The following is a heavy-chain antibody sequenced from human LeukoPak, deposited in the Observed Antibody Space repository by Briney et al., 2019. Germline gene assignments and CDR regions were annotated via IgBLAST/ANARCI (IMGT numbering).Heavy chain of an antibody. Sequence: GGSLRLSCAASGFTFSSYGMTWVRQAPGKGLEWVSYISSSSSTIYYADSVKGRFTISRDNAKNSLYLQMNSLRAEDTALYYCARGQGSGYDYSYYYDSSGYLNAFDIWGQGTMVTVSS. D-gene: IGHD3-22*01. CDR2: ISSSSSTI. J-gene: IGHJ3*02. CDR1: GFTFSSYG. CDR3: ARGQGSGYDYSYYYDSSGYLNAFDI. V-gene: IGHV3-48*04.